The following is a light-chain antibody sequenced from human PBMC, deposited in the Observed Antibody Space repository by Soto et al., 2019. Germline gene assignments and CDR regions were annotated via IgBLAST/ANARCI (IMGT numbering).Light chain of an antibody. CDR1: QTISSW. CDR3: QHYNSYSEA. J-gene: IGKJ1*01. CDR2: KAS. Sequence: DIQMTQSPSTLSGSGGDRVTITDRASQTISSWLAWYQQKKGKAPKLLIYKASTLKSGVPSRFRGSGSGTEFTLTLSRLQPDDFATYYCQHYNSYSEAFGQGTKVDI. V-gene: IGKV1-5*03.